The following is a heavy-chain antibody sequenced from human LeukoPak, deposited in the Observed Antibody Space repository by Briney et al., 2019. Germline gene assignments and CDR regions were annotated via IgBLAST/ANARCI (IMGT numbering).Heavy chain of an antibody. CDR2: INPNSGGT. CDR3: AREAYYYDNSRPYGGYYFDS. CDR1: GYTFTGYY. Sequence: ASVKVSCKASGYTFTGYYMHWVRQAPGQGLEWMGRINPNSGGTNYAQKFRGRVTMTRDTSISTAYMELSRLRSDDTAVYYCAREAYYYDNSRPYGGYYFDSWGQGTLVTVSS. D-gene: IGHD3-22*01. J-gene: IGHJ4*02. V-gene: IGHV1-2*06.